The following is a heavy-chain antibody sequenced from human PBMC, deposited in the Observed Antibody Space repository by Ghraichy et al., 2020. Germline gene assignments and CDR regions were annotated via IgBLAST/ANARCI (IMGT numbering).Heavy chain of an antibody. CDR3: ARGINYFDP. Sequence: ASVKVSCKTAGYTFSNYVITWVRQAPRQGLKWLGWITSKSGNTQYGWKCQGRVTMTTDTSTSTAYMELRSLRSDDTAVYYCARGINYFDPWGQGTLVTVSS. CDR2: ITSKSGNT. J-gene: IGHJ5*02. V-gene: IGHV1-18*01. D-gene: IGHD5-24*01. CDR1: GYTFSNYV.